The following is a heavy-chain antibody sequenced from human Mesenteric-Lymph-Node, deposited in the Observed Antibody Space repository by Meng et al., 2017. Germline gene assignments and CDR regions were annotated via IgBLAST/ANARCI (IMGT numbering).Heavy chain of an antibody. CDR2: IYYSGST. J-gene: IGHJ4*02. Sequence: SETLSLTCTVSGGSISSSSYYWGWIRQPPGKGLEWIGSIYYSGSTYYNPSLKSRVTISVDTSRNQFSLKLSSVTAADTAVYYCARVVNYDILTGLGYYFDYWGQGSLVTVSS. V-gene: IGHV4-39*07. CDR1: GGSISSSSYY. CDR3: ARVVNYDILTGLGYYFDY. D-gene: IGHD3-9*01.